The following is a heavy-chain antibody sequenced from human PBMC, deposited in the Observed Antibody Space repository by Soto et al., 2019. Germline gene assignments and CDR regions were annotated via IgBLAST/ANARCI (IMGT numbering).Heavy chain of an antibody. Sequence: SETLSLTCTVSGSSISSYYWSWIRQPPGKGLEWIGYIYYSGSTNYNPSLKSRVTISVDTSKNQFSLKLSSVTAADTAVYYCARRAAAGRFAPWGQGTLVTVSS. CDR3: ARRAAAGRFAP. CDR2: IYYSGST. J-gene: IGHJ5*02. D-gene: IGHD6-13*01. CDR1: GSSISSYY. V-gene: IGHV4-59*01.